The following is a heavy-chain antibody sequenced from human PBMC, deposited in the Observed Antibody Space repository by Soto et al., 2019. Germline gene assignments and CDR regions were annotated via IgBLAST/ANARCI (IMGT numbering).Heavy chain of an antibody. V-gene: IGHV3-48*01. CDR1: GFTFSRYS. Sequence: EVQLVESGGGLVQPGGSLRVSCAASGFTFSRYSMNWVRQAPGKGLGWLSYIDTSSDTRYYADSVKGRFIISRDNAKNSLYLQMNSLRAEDTAVYYCARGGVSTIYGDSWGQGTLVTVSS. CDR2: IDTSSDTR. J-gene: IGHJ4*02. D-gene: IGHD5-12*01. CDR3: ARGGVSTIYGDS.